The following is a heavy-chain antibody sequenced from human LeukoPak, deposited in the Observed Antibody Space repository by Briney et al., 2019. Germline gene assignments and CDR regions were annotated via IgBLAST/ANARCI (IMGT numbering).Heavy chain of an antibody. CDR2: IYSGGST. Sequence: GGSLRLSCAASGFTVSSNYMSWVRQAPGKGLGWVSVIYSGGSTYYADSVKGRFIISRDNSKNTLYLQMNSLRAEDTAVYYCARDTGYSSGFDYWGQGTLVTVSS. V-gene: IGHV3-53*01. J-gene: IGHJ4*02. CDR1: GFTVSSNY. D-gene: IGHD6-19*01. CDR3: ARDTGYSSGFDY.